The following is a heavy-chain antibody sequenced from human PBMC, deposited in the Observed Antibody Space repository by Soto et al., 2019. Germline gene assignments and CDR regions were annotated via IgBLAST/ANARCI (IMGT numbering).Heavy chain of an antibody. CDR3: ARMSGTYYVPDY. D-gene: IGHD1-26*01. V-gene: IGHV4-31*03. CDR1: NASITSSGYY. J-gene: IGHJ4*02. Sequence: QVQLQESGPRLVDASQTLSLTCTVSNASITSSGYYWSWVRQPAGKRLEWIGYIYHSGSTFYSPSLQSRLTMSVDTSKNQFSLTLRSVTAADTAVYYCARMSGTYYVPDYWGQGTLLTVSS. CDR2: IYHSGST.